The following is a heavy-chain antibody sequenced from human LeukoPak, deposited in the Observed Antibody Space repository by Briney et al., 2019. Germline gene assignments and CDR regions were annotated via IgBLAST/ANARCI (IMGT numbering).Heavy chain of an antibody. D-gene: IGHD3-22*01. Sequence: SVKVSCKASGGTFSSYAISWVRQAPGQGLEWMGGIIPIFGTANYAQKFQGRVTMTRNTSISTAYMELSSLRSEDTAVYYCAREIAVWSSGYSTDDAFDIWGQGTMVTVSS. J-gene: IGHJ3*02. CDR2: IIPIFGTA. CDR3: AREIAVWSSGYSTDDAFDI. V-gene: IGHV1-69*05. CDR1: GGTFSSYA.